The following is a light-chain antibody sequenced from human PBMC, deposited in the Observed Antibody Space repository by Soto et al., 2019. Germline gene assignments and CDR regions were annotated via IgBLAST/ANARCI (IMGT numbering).Light chain of an antibody. CDR3: QHYSNSDT. CDR1: QTISSL. J-gene: IGKJ5*01. Sequence: DIQMSQSPSTLSGSVDDRVTITCRASQTISSLLACYQQKPVKAPKLLIYDASNLETGVPSRFSGSGSGKYFSFTISSLQPEDFATYYCQHYSNSDTFGQGRLVEVK. CDR2: DAS. V-gene: IGKV1-5*01.